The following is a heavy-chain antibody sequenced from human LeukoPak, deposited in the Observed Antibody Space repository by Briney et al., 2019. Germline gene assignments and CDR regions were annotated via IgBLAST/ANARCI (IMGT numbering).Heavy chain of an antibody. D-gene: IGHD4-17*01. Sequence: PSETLSLTCTVSGDFLSRGDYSWGWIRQSPGKGLTWIGSIYYSGSTLYNASFESRVTMSVDTSKNQFSLKLRSVTAADTAVYYCARLCRVTTWANFQYWGQGSLVTVSS. CDR2: IYYSGST. CDR3: ARLCRVTTWANFQY. J-gene: IGHJ4*02. V-gene: IGHV4-39*01. CDR1: GDFLSRGDYS.